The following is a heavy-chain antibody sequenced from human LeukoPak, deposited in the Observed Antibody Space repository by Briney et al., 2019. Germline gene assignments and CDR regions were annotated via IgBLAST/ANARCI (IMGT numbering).Heavy chain of an antibody. Sequence: ASVKVSCKASGGTFSSYAISWVRQAPGQGLEWMGRIIPILGIANYAQKFQGRVTITADKSTSTAYMELSSLRSEDTAVYYCARAITMVRGGNFQHWGQGTLVTVSS. CDR2: IIPILGIA. V-gene: IGHV1-69*04. D-gene: IGHD3-10*01. CDR1: GGTFSSYA. J-gene: IGHJ1*01. CDR3: ARAITMVRGGNFQH.